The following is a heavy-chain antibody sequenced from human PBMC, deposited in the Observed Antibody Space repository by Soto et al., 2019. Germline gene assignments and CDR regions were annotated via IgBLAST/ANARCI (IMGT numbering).Heavy chain of an antibody. D-gene: IGHD3-22*01. Sequence: QAQLQQWGAGLLKPSATLSLTCAVYGVSFSGHYWSWIRNAPGKGLEWIGEIDHSGITNCNPSRKSKVTISIDTTKNHVALKLSSGTAADTAVYYCARGLPMKAVVKRDAPDKNCFDSWGRETLETVSS. CDR1: GVSFSGHY. CDR3: ARGLPMKAVVKRDAPDKNCFDS. V-gene: IGHV4-34*01. CDR2: IDHSGIT. J-gene: IGHJ4*02.